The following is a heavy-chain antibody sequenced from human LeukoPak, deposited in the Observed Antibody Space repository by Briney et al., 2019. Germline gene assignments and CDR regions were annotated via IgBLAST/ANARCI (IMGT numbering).Heavy chain of an antibody. CDR1: GYTFTGFY. CDR3: ARDESERWLQLRDY. V-gene: IGHV1-2*02. D-gene: IGHD5-24*01. J-gene: IGHJ4*02. CDR2: INPDSGDT. Sequence: ASVKVSCKASGYTFTGFYMHWVRQAPGQGLEWMGWINPDSGDTHYAQKFQGRVTMTRDTSISTGYMELRSLTSDDTAVYYCARDESERWLQLRDYWGQGTLVTVSS.